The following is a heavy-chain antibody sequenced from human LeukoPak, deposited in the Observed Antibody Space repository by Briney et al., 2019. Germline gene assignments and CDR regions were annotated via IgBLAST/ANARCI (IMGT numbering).Heavy chain of an antibody. CDR3: ARDREDYVPDP. J-gene: IGHJ5*02. V-gene: IGHV3-53*01. CDR1: GFTVSSNY. Sequence: GGSLRLSCAASGFTVSSNYMSWVRQAPGKGLEWVSVIYSGGSTYYADSVKGRFTISRDNSKNTLYLQMNSLRAEDTAVYYCARDREDYVPDPWGQGTLVTVSS. D-gene: IGHD3-10*02. CDR2: IYSGGST.